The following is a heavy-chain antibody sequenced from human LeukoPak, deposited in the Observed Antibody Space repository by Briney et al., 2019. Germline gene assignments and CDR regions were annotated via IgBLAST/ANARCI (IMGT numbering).Heavy chain of an antibody. CDR2: ISAYNGNT. CDR3: ARNQLDYYGSGRPLIYFDY. V-gene: IGHV1-18*01. CDR1: GYTFTSYG. D-gene: IGHD3-10*01. Sequence: ASVKVSCKASGYTFTSYGITWVRQAPGQGLEWMGWISAYNGNTNYAQKLQGRVTMTTDTSTSTAYMELRSLRSDDTAVYYCARNQLDYYGSGRPLIYFDYWGQGTLVTVSS. J-gene: IGHJ4*02.